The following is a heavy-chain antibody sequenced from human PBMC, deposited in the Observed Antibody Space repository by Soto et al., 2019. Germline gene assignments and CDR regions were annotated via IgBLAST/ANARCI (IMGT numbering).Heavy chain of an antibody. CDR2: ISGSGSNT. J-gene: IGHJ4*02. D-gene: IGHD6-19*01. Sequence: PGGSLRLSCAASGFTFISYAMSWVRQPPGKGLEWVSTISGSGSNTYYADSVKGRFTIPRDNSKNTLYLQMNSLSAEDTAMFYCAKQALSGSLDYWGQGALVTVSS. V-gene: IGHV3-23*01. CDR1: GFTFISYA. CDR3: AKQALSGSLDY.